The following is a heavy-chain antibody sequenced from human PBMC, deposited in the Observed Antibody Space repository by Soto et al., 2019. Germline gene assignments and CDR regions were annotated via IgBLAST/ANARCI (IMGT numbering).Heavy chain of an antibody. V-gene: IGHV3-74*01. CDR3: ARESGDWPLNWFDP. CDR2: ITSDGESK. CDR1: GFNFTNHW. D-gene: IGHD2-21*02. Sequence: PGGSLRLSCAASGFNFTNHWMHWVRQAPGKGLVWVSRITSDGESKAYAESVKGRFAISRDNAKNTVYLQMNGLTVEDTAVYHCARESGDWPLNWFDPWGQGTLVTVSS. J-gene: IGHJ5*02.